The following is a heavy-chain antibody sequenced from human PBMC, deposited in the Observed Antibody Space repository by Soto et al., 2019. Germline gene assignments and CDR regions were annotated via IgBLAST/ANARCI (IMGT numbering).Heavy chain of an antibody. CDR3: VRDTQGAFDS. Sequence: EVQLLESGGGLVQPGGSLRLSCAASGFTFNHYAMSWVRQAPGKGLEWVSAARGGGAGTYYADSVRGRFTIYRDNSKNTVHLEMNSLRAEDTAEYYCVRDTQGAFDSWGQGTLVTVSS. V-gene: IGHV3-23*01. CDR1: GFTFNHYA. J-gene: IGHJ4*02. CDR2: ARGGGAGT.